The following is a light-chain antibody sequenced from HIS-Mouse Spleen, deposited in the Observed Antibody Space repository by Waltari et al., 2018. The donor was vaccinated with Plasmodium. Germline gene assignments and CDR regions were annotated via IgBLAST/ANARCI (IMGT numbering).Light chain of an antibody. J-gene: IGKJ1*01. Sequence: DIQMTQSPSSLSASVGDRVTITCRASQSISSYLNWYQQKPGKAPKLLIYAASRLQSGVPSRFSGSGSGTEFTLTISSLQPEDFATYYCQQSYSTWTFGQGTKVEIK. CDR3: QQSYSTWT. V-gene: IGKV1-39*01. CDR2: AAS. CDR1: QSISSY.